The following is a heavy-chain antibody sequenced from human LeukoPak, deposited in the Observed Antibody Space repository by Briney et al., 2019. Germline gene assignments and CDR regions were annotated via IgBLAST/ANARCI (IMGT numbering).Heavy chain of an antibody. CDR2: ISYDGNNK. V-gene: IGHV3-30*04. D-gene: IGHD1-14*01. Sequence: GGSLRLSCAASGFTFSSYAMHWVRQAPGKGLEWVAVISYDGNNKYYADSMKGRFTISRDNYKNTLYLQMNSLRTEDTALYYCAKDNLRKLTSEYYFASWGQGTLVTVSS. J-gene: IGHJ4*02. CDR1: GFTFSSYA. CDR3: AKDNLRKLTSEYYFAS.